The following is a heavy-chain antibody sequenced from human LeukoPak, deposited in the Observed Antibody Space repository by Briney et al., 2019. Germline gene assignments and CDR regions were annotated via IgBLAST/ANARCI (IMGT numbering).Heavy chain of an antibody. CDR2: IYYSGST. V-gene: IGHV4-39*01. CDR3: ASTDYYYDSSGYYYYYMDV. D-gene: IGHD3-22*01. CDR1: GGSISSSSYY. Sequence: PSETLSLTCTVSGGSISSSSYYWGWIRQPPGKGLEWIGSIYYSGSTYYNPSLKSRVTISVDTSKNQFSLKLSSVTAADTAVYYCASTDYYYDSSGYYYYYMDVWGKGTTVTVSS. J-gene: IGHJ6*03.